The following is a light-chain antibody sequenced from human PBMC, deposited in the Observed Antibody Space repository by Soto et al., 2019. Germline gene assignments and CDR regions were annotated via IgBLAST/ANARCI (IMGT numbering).Light chain of an antibody. CDR2: AAS. CDR1: QGISSW. Sequence: DIPMTQSPSSVSASVGDRVTITCRASQGISSWLGWYQQKPGRAPKLLIYAASTLQSGVPSRFSGSGSGTEFTLTISSLQPEDFATYYCLQTNAFPRTFGGGTKVEI. CDR3: LQTNAFPRT. J-gene: IGKJ4*01. V-gene: IGKV1-12*01.